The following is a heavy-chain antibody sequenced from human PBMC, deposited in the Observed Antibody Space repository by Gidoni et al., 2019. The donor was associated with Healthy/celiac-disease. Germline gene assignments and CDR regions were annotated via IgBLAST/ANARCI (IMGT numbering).Heavy chain of an antibody. D-gene: IGHD3-3*01. CDR2: INHSGST. Sequence: QVQLQQWGAGLLKPSETLSLTCAVYGGSFSGSYWSWIRQPPGKGLEWIGEINHSGSTNYNPSLKSRVTISVDTSKNQFSLKLSSVTAADTAVYYCASGTIFGVVTFDYWGQGTLVTVSS. CDR1: GGSFSGSY. V-gene: IGHV4-34*01. J-gene: IGHJ4*02. CDR3: ASGTIFGVVTFDY.